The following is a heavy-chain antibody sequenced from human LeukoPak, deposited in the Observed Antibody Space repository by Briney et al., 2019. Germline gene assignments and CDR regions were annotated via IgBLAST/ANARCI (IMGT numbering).Heavy chain of an antibody. CDR2: IWYDGSSK. D-gene: IGHD5-24*01. Sequence: PGGSLRLSCAASGFTFSSYGMHWVRQAPGKGLEWVAVIWYDGSSKYYADSVKGRFTISRDNSKNMLYLQMNSLRAEDTAVYYCARGSSRDGYNYDFDYWGQGTLVTVSS. V-gene: IGHV3-33*01. J-gene: IGHJ4*02. CDR3: ARGSSRDGYNYDFDY. CDR1: GFTFSSYG.